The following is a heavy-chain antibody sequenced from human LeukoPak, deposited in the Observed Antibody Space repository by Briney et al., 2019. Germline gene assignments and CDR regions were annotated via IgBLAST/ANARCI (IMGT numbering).Heavy chain of an antibody. J-gene: IGHJ3*02. V-gene: IGHV3-48*02. D-gene: IGHD1-1*01. Sequence: GGSLRLSCAASGFTFSSYTMNWVRQAPGKGLEWVSYITSVSSILSYADSVKGRFTISRDSAKNSLYLQMNSLRDEDTAVYYCARDLDWTFDIWGQGTMVTVSS. CDR3: ARDLDWTFDI. CDR2: ITSVSSIL. CDR1: GFTFSSYT.